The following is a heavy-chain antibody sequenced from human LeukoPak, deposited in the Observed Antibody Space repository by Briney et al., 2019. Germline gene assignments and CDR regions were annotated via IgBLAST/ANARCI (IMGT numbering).Heavy chain of an antibody. Sequence: SETLSLTCTVSGGSISSSSHYWGWIRQPPGKGLEWIGSIYYSGSTYYNPSLKSRVTISVDTSKNQFSLKLSSVTAADTAVYYCARSRERDLVVPAAMGDAFDYWGQGTLVTVSS. CDR2: IYYSGST. CDR3: ARSRERDLVVPAAMGDAFDY. V-gene: IGHV4-39*01. J-gene: IGHJ4*02. D-gene: IGHD2-2*01. CDR1: GGSISSSSHY.